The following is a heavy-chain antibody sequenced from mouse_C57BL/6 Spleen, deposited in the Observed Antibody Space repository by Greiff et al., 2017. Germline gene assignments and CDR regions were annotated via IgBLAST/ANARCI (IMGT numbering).Heavy chain of an antibody. CDR2: IDPSASET. D-gene: IGHD1-1*02. J-gene: IGHJ1*03. Sequence: VQLQQPGAELVRPGSSVKLSCTASGYNFTSYWMHWVKQRPIQGLEWIGSIDPSASETHYNQKFQDKATLTVDKSSSTAYMQLSSLRSEDSAVYYWAGWWSTGYFDVWGTGTTVTVSS. V-gene: IGHV1-52*01. CDR1: GYNFTSYW. CDR3: AGWWSTGYFDV.